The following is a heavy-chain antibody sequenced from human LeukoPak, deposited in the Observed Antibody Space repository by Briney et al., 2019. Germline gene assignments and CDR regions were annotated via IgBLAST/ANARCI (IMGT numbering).Heavy chain of an antibody. CDR2: VSGSGGST. J-gene: IGHJ4*02. D-gene: IGHD7-27*01. CDR3: AKDDVPSNWGTLGLFDY. Sequence: GGSLRLSCAASGFTFSSYAMSWVRQAPGKGLEWVSAVSGSGGSTYYADSVKGRFTISRDNSKNTLYLQMNSLRAEDTAVYYCAKDDVPSNWGTLGLFDYWGQGALVTVSS. CDR1: GFTFSSYA. V-gene: IGHV3-23*01.